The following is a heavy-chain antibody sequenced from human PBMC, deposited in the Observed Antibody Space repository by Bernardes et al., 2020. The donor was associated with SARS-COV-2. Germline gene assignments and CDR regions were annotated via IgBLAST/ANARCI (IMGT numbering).Heavy chain of an antibody. V-gene: IGHV4-39*02. D-gene: IGHD3-22*01. Sequence: SETLSLTCTVSDDSVSSSTYYWGWIRQPPGKGLEWIGSIYYSGNTYYNPSLKSRVTISVDTSKRQFSLKLRSVTAADTALYYCAREVSSEYGMDVWG. CDR1: DDSVSSSTYY. J-gene: IGHJ6*02. CDR3: AREVSSEYGMDV. CDR2: IYYSGNT.